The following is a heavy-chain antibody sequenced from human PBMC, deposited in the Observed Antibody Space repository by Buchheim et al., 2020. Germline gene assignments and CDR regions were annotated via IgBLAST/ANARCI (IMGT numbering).Heavy chain of an antibody. V-gene: IGHV3-30*18. CDR1: GFTFSSYG. CDR3: AKDRGGSGSFDY. D-gene: IGHD3-10*01. J-gene: IGHJ4*02. Sequence: QVQLVESGGGVVQPGRSLRLSCAASGFTFSSYGMHWVRQAPGKGLEWVAVISYDGSNKYYADSVKGRFTISRDNSKNTLYLQMNSLRAEDTAVYYCAKDRGGSGSFDYWGQGTL. CDR2: ISYDGSNK.